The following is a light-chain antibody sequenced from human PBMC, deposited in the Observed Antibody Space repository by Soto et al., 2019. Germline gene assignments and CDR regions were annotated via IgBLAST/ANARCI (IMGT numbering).Light chain of an antibody. CDR1: QSVSNKY. V-gene: IGKV3-20*01. CDR2: GSS. Sequence: EVVLTQSPGTLSLSPGERATLSCRASQSVSNKYLAWYQQKPGQAPRLLIFGSSDRATGIPDRFSGSGSGTDFTLTISSLQSEDFAVYYCQQYNKWPLTFGGGTKVEIK. CDR3: QQYNKWPLT. J-gene: IGKJ4*01.